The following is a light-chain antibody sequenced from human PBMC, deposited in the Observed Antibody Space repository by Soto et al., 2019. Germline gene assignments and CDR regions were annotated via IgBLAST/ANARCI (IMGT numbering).Light chain of an antibody. Sequence: NFMLTQPHSVSESPGKTVTISCTRSSGSIASNYVQWYQQRPGSAPTTVIYEDKQRPSGIPDRFFGSIDSSSNSASLTISGLKTEDEADYYCQSYDSTNVVFGGGTQLTVL. CDR1: SGSIASNY. CDR3: QSYDSTNVV. J-gene: IGLJ2*01. V-gene: IGLV6-57*03. CDR2: EDK.